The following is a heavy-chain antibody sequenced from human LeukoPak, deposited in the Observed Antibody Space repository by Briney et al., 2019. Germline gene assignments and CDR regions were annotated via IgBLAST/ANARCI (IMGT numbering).Heavy chain of an antibody. CDR2: IKGSCDST. Sequence: GGSLRLSCAASGFTFSTYAMSWVRQAPGKGLEWVSGIKGSCDSTYSADSVKGRFTISRDYSKNTLYLQMDGLRAEDTAVYYCAKDLFRFTLTVVVTATDSQGCVFDIWGQGTMVTVSS. D-gene: IGHD2-21*02. CDR1: GFTFSTYA. CDR3: AKDLFRFTLTVVVTATDSQGCVFDI. V-gene: IGHV3-23*01. J-gene: IGHJ3*02.